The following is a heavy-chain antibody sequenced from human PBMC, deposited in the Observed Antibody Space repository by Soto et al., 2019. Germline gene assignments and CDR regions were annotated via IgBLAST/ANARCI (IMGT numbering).Heavy chain of an antibody. CDR1: GFTFISYA. D-gene: IGHD3-22*01. CDR3: AKDLSSLGWLALGAPFDS. V-gene: IGHV3-23*01. CDR2: VSANGRNT. Sequence: PWGSLRLSCAASGFTFISYAINFFRHSPFKGLEWVSSVSANGRNTYYADSVKGRFTVSRDKSKNALFLQLDSLRVEDTAIYYCAKDLSSLGWLALGAPFDSWGPGTLVTVSS. J-gene: IGHJ4*02.